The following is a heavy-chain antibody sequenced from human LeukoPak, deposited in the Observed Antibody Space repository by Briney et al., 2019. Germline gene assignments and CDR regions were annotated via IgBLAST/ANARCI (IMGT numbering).Heavy chain of an antibody. CDR2: VYYTGST. J-gene: IGHJ5*02. CDR3: AREGHCTTSGCYGPNWFDP. D-gene: IGHD2-8*01. CDR1: GGSISSSGYY. V-gene: IGHV4-61*08. Sequence: SETLSLTCTVSGGSISSSGYYWSWIRQPPGKGLEWIGYVYYTGSTSYNPSLKSRVTISVDTSKTQLSLKLSSMTAADTAVYYCAREGHCTTSGCYGPNWFDPWGQGTLVTVSS.